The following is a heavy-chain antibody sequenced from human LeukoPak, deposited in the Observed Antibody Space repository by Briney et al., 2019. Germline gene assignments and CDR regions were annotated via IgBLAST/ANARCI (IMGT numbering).Heavy chain of an antibody. J-gene: IGHJ5*02. CDR1: GYSISSGYY. V-gene: IGHV4-38-2*01. CDR2: IYHSGNT. CDR3: ARGPITMVRGVLPALYWFDP. D-gene: IGHD3-10*01. Sequence: SETLSLTCAVSGYSISSGYYWGWIRQPPGKGLEWIGSIYHSGNTYYNPSLKSRVTISVDTSKNQFSLKLSSVTAADTVVYYCARGPITMVRGVLPALYWFDPWGQGTLVTVSS.